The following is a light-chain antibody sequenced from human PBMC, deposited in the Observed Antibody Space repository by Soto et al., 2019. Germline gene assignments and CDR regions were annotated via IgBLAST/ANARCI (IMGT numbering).Light chain of an antibody. Sequence: ETVLTQSPGPLSLSPVERATLSCMASQSVGTYLAWYQQKPGQAPRLLLYDASNRATGIAPRFRGSGSGTAVTLTISRLEPEDFAVYYCQQYNNWPPITFGQGTRLEIK. V-gene: IGKV3-11*01. J-gene: IGKJ5*01. CDR3: QQYNNWPPIT. CDR1: QSVGTY. CDR2: DAS.